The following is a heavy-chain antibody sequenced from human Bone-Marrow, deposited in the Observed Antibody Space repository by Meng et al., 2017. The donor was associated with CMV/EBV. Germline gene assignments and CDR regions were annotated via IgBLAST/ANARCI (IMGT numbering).Heavy chain of an antibody. Sequence: GGSLRLSCEASGFTFSSYGMHWVRQAPGKGLEWVAVISYDGSNQDYADSVKGRFTISRDNSNNTLYLDMTSLRPEDTAVYYCARDGEVRFLEWLTTIRGMDVWGQGTTVTVSS. D-gene: IGHD3-3*01. CDR1: GFTFSSYG. CDR2: ISYDGSNQ. V-gene: IGHV3-30*03. CDR3: ARDGEVRFLEWLTTIRGMDV. J-gene: IGHJ6*01.